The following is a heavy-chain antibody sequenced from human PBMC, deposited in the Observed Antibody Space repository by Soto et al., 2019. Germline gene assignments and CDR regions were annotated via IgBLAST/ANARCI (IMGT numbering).Heavy chain of an antibody. CDR1: GGTFSSYA. Sequence: ASVKVSCKASGGTFSSYAISWVRQAPGQGLEWMGGITPIFGTANYAQKFQGRVTITADKSTSTAYMELSSLRSEDTAVYYCARYSFVNAFDIWGQGTMVTVSS. J-gene: IGHJ3*02. CDR3: ARYSFVNAFDI. D-gene: IGHD5-18*01. CDR2: ITPIFGTA. V-gene: IGHV1-69*06.